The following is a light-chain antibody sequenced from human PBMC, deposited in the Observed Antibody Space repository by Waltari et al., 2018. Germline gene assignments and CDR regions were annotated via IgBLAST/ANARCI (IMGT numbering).Light chain of an antibody. CDR1: SSDVGSYNR. J-gene: IGLJ2*01. CDR3: SSYTSSSTFVV. CDR2: EVS. V-gene: IGLV2-18*02. Sequence: QSALTQPPSVSGSPGQSVTIPCPGTSSDVGSYNRVPWYQQPPGTAPKLMIYEVSNRPSGVPDRFSGSKSGNTASLTISGLQAEDEADYYCSSYTSSSTFVVFGGGTKLTVL.